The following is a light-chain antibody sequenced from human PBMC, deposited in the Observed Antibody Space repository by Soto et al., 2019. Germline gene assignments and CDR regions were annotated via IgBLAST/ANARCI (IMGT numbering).Light chain of an antibody. CDR2: GAS. Sequence: EIVMTQSPATLSVSPGERATLSCRASQSVSSNLAWYQQKPGQAPRLLIYGASTGATGIPARFSGSGSGTEFTLTISSLQSEDFAVYYCQQYNNCPPWTFGQGTKVEIK. CDR3: QQYNNCPPWT. CDR1: QSVSSN. J-gene: IGKJ1*01. V-gene: IGKV3-15*01.